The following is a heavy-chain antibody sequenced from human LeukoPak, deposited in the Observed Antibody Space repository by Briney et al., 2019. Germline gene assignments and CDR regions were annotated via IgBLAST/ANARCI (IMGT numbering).Heavy chain of an antibody. V-gene: IGHV4-59*11. Sequence: SETLSLTCTVSGGSISSHYWSWIRRPPGKGLEWIGYIYYSGSTNYNPSLKSRVTISVDTSKNQFSLKLSSVTAADTAVYYCARSAPAVVVVPAAMPYYYYMDVWGKGTTVTVSS. CDR2: IYYSGST. CDR1: GGSISSHY. D-gene: IGHD2-2*01. J-gene: IGHJ6*03. CDR3: ARSAPAVVVVPAAMPYYYYMDV.